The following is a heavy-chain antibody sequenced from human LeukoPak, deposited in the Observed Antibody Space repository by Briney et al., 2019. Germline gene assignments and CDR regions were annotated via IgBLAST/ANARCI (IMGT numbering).Heavy chain of an antibody. CDR3: ARDPGPAGWFDY. Sequence: GGSQRLSCAASGFTFSSYWMHWVRQAPGKGLVWVSRINSDGSSTSYADSVKGRFTISRDNAKNTLYLQMNSLRADDTAVYYCARDPGPAGWFDYWGQGTLVTDSS. V-gene: IGHV3-74*01. D-gene: IGHD2-2*01. CDR2: INSDGSST. CDR1: GFTFSSYW. J-gene: IGHJ4*02.